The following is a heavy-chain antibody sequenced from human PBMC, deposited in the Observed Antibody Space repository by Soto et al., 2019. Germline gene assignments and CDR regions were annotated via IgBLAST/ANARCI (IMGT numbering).Heavy chain of an antibody. CDR3: ARDRAVTGNDIWFDP. CDR1: GGSISNYY. Sequence: SETLSLTCTVSGGSISNYYWSWIRQPAGKGLEWIGRIYASGSTNYNPSLNSRVTMSVDTSKNQFSLKLSSVTAADTAVYYCARDRAVTGNDIWFDPWGQGTLVTVSS. V-gene: IGHV4-4*07. CDR2: IYASGST. J-gene: IGHJ5*02. D-gene: IGHD1-20*01.